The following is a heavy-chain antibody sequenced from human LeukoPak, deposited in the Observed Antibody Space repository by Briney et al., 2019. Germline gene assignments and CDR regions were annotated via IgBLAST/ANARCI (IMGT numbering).Heavy chain of an antibody. CDR2: IKEDGSQK. J-gene: IGHJ4*02. V-gene: IGHV3-7*01. CDR3: ARDGSSSLALDNDY. Sequence: GGSLRLSCAASGFTFSSDWMSWVRQAPGKGLEWVANIKEDGSQKFHVDSVKGRFTISRDNAKNSLYLQMNSLRAEDTAVYYCARDGSSSLALDNDYWGQGTLVTVSS. CDR1: GFTFSSDW. D-gene: IGHD6-13*01.